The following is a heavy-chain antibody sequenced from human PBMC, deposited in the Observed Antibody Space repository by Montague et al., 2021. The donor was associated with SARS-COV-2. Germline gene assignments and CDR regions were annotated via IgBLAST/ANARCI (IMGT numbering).Heavy chain of an antibody. V-gene: IGHV4-34*01. D-gene: IGHD3-3*01. CDR3: ARGPVTISGVLIFIPAAGHLDD. Sequence: SETLSLTCAVYSGSFSDYNWTWIRQSPGKGLEWIGEINHTGSATYNPSLKGRATLSRDTSKNQFSLKLQSVTPADTAVYYCARGPVTISGVLIFIPAAGHLDDWGQGTAVTVSS. CDR1: SGSFSDYN. J-gene: IGHJ6*02. CDR2: INHTGSA.